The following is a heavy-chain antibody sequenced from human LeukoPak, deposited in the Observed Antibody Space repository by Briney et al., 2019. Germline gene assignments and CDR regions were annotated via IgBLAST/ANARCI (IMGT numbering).Heavy chain of an antibody. Sequence: GGSLRLSCAASGFTFSSYSMNWVRQAPGKGLEWVSSISSSSSYIYYADSVKGRFTISRDNAKNSLYLQMNSLRAEDTAVYYCARDGARGLLWFGESKTTNYYYGMDVWGQGTTVTVSS. V-gene: IGHV3-21*01. J-gene: IGHJ6*02. CDR2: ISSSSSYI. D-gene: IGHD3-10*01. CDR3: ARDGARGLLWFGESKTTNYYYGMDV. CDR1: GFTFSSYS.